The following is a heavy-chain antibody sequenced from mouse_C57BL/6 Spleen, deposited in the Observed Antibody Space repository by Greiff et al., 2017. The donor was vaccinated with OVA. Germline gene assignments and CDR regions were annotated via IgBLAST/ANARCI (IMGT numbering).Heavy chain of an antibody. CDR1: GFTFSDYY. D-gene: IGHD2-5*01. J-gene: IGHJ4*01. CDR3: ARDSNYGAMDY. Sequence: EVQLVESAGGLVQPGSSMKLSCTASGFTFSDYYMAWVRQVPEKGLEWVANINYDGSSTYYLDSLKSRFIISRDNAKNILYLQMSSLKSEDTATYYCARDSNYGAMDYWGQGTSVTVSS. V-gene: IGHV5-16*01. CDR2: INYDGSST.